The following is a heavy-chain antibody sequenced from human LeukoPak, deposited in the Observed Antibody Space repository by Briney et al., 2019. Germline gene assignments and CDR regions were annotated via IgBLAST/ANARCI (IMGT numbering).Heavy chain of an antibody. J-gene: IGHJ4*02. CDR2: ISPDGSFR. V-gene: IGHV3-74*01. Sequence: GGSLRLSCTASAITLSNYWMHWVRQVPGKGPVWVSIISPDGSFRSYADSVKGRFTISRDNAKNSLYLQMNSLRAEDTAVYYCARGRYCSGGGCHYFDYWGQGTLVTVSS. CDR1: AITLSNYW. D-gene: IGHD2-15*01. CDR3: ARGRYCSGGGCHYFDY.